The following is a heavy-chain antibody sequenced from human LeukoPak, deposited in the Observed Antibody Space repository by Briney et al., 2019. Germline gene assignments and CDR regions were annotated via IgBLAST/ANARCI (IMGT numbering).Heavy chain of an antibody. CDR2: INHSGST. V-gene: IGHV4-34*01. CDR1: GGSFSGYY. Sequence: PSETLSLTCAVYGGSFSGYYWSWIRQPPGKGLEWIGEINHSGSTNYNPSLKSRVTISVDTSKNQFSLKLSSVTAADTAVYYCARLNPPYCGGDCSDAFDIWGQATMVTVSS. J-gene: IGHJ3*02. CDR3: ARLNPPYCGGDCSDAFDI. D-gene: IGHD2-21*02.